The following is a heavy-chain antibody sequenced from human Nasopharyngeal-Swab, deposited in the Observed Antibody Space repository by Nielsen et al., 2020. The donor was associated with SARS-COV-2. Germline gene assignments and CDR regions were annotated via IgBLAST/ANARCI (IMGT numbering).Heavy chain of an antibody. CDR2: ISSNGGST. Sequence: GESLKISCSASGFTFSSYAMHWVRQAPGKGLEYVSAISSNGGSTYYADSVKGRFTISRDNSKNTPYLQMSSLRAEDTAVYYCVKAVGSYMYYFDYWGQGTLVTVSS. CDR1: GFTFSSYA. D-gene: IGHD1-26*01. V-gene: IGHV3-64D*08. J-gene: IGHJ4*02. CDR3: VKAVGSYMYYFDY.